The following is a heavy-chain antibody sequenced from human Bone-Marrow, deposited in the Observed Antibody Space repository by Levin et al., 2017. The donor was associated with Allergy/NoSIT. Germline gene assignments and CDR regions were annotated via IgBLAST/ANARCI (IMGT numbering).Heavy chain of an antibody. Sequence: GASVKVSCKAPEDTFSSYAVSWVRQAPGQGLEWMGGISPISETPTYAQPFQGRVTITADKSTSISYMELNSLTYDDTAVYYCARVYRFFDLWGQGTFVTVSS. CDR3: ARVYRFFDL. CDR2: ISPISETP. CDR1: EDTFSSYA. D-gene: IGHD3-16*02. J-gene: IGHJ5*02. V-gene: IGHV1-69*06.